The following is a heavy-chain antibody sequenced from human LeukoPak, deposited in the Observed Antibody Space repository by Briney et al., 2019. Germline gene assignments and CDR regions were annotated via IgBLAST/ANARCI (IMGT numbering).Heavy chain of an antibody. V-gene: IGHV3-9*01. D-gene: IGHD1-26*01. CDR1: GFTFDDYA. J-gene: IGHJ4*02. CDR2: ISWNSGSI. CDR3: ARRNSRSHDY. Sequence: GGSLRLSCAASGFTFDDYAMHWVRQGPGEGLEWVSGISWNSGSIGYADSVKGRFTISRDNAKNSLYLQMNSLRAEDTALYYCARRNSRSHDYCGQGTLVTVSS.